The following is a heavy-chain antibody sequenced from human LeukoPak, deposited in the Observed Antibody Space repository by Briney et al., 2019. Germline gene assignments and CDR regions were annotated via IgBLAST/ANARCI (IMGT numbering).Heavy chain of an antibody. J-gene: IGHJ4*02. CDR1: GFTVSGNY. D-gene: IGHD5-18*01. V-gene: IGHV3-53*05. Sequence: GGSLRLSCAASGFTVSGNYVSWVRQAPRKGLEWVSVIYIGGRTYYADSVKGRFTISRDNSKNTLFLQMRGLRPEDTAIYYCAREGVGYFFDYWGQGALVTVSS. CDR3: AREGVGYFFDY. CDR2: IYIGGRT.